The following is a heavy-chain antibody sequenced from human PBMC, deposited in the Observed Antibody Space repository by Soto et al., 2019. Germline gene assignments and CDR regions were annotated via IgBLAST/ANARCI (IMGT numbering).Heavy chain of an antibody. D-gene: IGHD3-22*01. Sequence: SETLSLTCTVSGGSISSGDYYWSRIRQPPGKGLEWIGYIYYSGSTYYNPSLKSRVTISVDTSKNQFSLKLSSVTAADTAVYYCARYYYDSSGYYYGRTRWFDPWGQGTLVTVSS. V-gene: IGHV4-30-4*01. CDR2: IYYSGST. J-gene: IGHJ5*02. CDR1: GGSISSGDYY. CDR3: ARYYYDSSGYYYGRTRWFDP.